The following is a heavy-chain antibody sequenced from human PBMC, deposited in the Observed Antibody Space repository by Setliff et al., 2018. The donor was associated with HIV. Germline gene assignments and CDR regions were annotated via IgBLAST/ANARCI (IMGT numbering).Heavy chain of an antibody. D-gene: IGHD2-15*01. J-gene: IGHJ5*02. CDR3: ARVLAGLNWFDP. Sequence: ASVKVSCKASGYTFSDYYIHWVRQAPGQGLEWMGWISPNRGATNFAQKFLGRVTMTRDTSISTAYLELSSLTSDDTAVYYCARVLAGLNWFDPWGQGTLGTVSA. CDR2: ISPNRGAT. CDR1: GYTFSDYY. V-gene: IGHV1-2*02.